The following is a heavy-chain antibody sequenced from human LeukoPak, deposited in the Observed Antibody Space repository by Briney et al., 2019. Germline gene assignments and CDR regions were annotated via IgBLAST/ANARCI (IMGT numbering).Heavy chain of an antibody. Sequence: GASVNVSCKASGYTFTNYNMHWVRQAPGQGLEWMGIINPSGGSTSYAQNFQGRVTMTRDTSTSTVYMELSSLRPEDTAVYYCARVRDGYNDAYDIWGQGTMVTVPS. V-gene: IGHV1-46*01. J-gene: IGHJ3*02. CDR1: GYTFTNYN. D-gene: IGHD5-24*01. CDR3: ARVRDGYNDAYDI. CDR2: INPSGGST.